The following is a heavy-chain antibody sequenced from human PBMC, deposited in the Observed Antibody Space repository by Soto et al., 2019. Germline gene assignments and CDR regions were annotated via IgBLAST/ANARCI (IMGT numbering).Heavy chain of an antibody. D-gene: IGHD2-15*01. CDR3: AYGVVARYYSDY. CDR1: GFTFNRAW. V-gene: IGHV3-15*07. Sequence: GASLRLYCAASGFTFNRAWMNWVLQTTRKGLEWVGRIKSKINGATIDYADSVKGRFTISRDNSKNTLYLQMNSLRAEDTAVYYCAYGVVARYYSDYWGQGTLVTVSS. J-gene: IGHJ4*02. CDR2: IKSKINGATI.